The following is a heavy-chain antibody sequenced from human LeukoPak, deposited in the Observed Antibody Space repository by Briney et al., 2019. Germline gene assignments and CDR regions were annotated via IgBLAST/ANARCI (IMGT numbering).Heavy chain of an antibody. CDR2: IYYSGST. CDR1: GGSISSSSYY. J-gene: IGHJ4*02. Sequence: KPSETLSLTCTVSGGSISSSSYYWGWIRQPPGKGLEWIGSIYYSGSTYYNPSLKSRVTISVDTSKNQFSLKLSSVTAADTAVYYCARDPSALDYWGQGTLVTVSS. V-gene: IGHV4-39*07. CDR3: ARDPSALDY.